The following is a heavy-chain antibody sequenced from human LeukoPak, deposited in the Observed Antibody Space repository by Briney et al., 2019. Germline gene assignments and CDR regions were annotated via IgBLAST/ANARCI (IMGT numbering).Heavy chain of an antibody. V-gene: IGHV3-23*01. CDR3: AKDFGDQGHDS. J-gene: IGHJ4*02. Sequence: GESLRLSCAASGFTFSSYAMSWVRQAPGQGLEWVSAISYSGGSTYYADSVKGRFTISRDNSKNTLYLQMNTLRVEDTAVYYCAKDFGDQGHDSWGQGTLVTVSS. D-gene: IGHD3-16*01. CDR2: ISYSGGST. CDR1: GFTFSSYA.